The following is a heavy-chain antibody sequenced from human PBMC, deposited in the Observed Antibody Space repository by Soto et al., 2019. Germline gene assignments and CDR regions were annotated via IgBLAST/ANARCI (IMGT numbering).Heavy chain of an antibody. D-gene: IGHD3-16*02. J-gene: IGHJ3*02. V-gene: IGHV3-11*01. CDR2: ISSSGSTI. CDR1: GFTFSDYY. CDR3: ARSSMITFGGVIVILNSPDAFDI. Sequence: PGGSLRLSCAASGFTFSDYYMSWIRQAPGKGLEWVSYISSSGSTIYYADSVKGRFTISRDNAKNSLYLQMNSLRAEDTAVYYCARSSMITFGGVIVILNSPDAFDIWGQGTMVTVSS.